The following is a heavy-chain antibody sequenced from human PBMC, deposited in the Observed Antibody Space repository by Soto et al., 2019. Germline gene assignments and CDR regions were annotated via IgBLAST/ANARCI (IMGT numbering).Heavy chain of an antibody. V-gene: IGHV1-69*12. CDR2: LIPIFGTA. CDR1: RGTFSSHA. Sequence: QVQLVQSGAEVKRPGSSVKVSCKASRGTFSSHAVSWVRQAPGQGLEWMGGLIPIFGTATYAQKFQGRITMTADESTSTAYMELSSLRSDDTAVYYCSSDYYDSSGYYDYWGQGTLVTLSS. J-gene: IGHJ4*02. D-gene: IGHD3-22*01. CDR3: SSDYYDSSGYYDY.